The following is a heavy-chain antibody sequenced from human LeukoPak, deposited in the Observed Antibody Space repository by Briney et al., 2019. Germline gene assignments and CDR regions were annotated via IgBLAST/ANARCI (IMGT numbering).Heavy chain of an antibody. J-gene: IGHJ6*03. CDR1: GYTFTTCG. CDR3: ARGSEYSSSSGIGGYYYYMDV. V-gene: IGHV1-18*01. Sequence: ASVKVSCKASGYTFTTCGISWVRQAPGQGLEWMGWISPYNGNTIYAENLQDRLTMTTDTATSTVYMELRSLRSDDTAVYYCARGSEYSSSSGIGGYYYYMDVWGKGTTVTVS. CDR2: ISPYNGNT. D-gene: IGHD6-6*01.